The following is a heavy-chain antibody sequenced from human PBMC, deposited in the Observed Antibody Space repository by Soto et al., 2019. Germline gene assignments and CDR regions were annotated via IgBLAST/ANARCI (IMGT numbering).Heavy chain of an antibody. Sequence: ASVKVSCKASGYTFTSYGISWVRQAPGQGLEWMGWISAYNGNTNYAQKLQGRVTMTTDTSTSTAYMELRSLRSDDTAVYYCARYYYYDSSGYYPFDYCGQGPLVTVSS. CDR3: ARYYYYDSSGYYPFDY. J-gene: IGHJ4*02. V-gene: IGHV1-18*01. D-gene: IGHD3-22*01. CDR1: GYTFTSYG. CDR2: ISAYNGNT.